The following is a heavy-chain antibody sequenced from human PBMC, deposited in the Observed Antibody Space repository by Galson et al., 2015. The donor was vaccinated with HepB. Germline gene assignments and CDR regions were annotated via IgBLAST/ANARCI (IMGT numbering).Heavy chain of an antibody. J-gene: IGHJ3*02. CDR2: ISASGTSP. CDR3: ASHSGSYYRDPFDI. Sequence: SLRLSCATSGFTFSSYAMSWVRQAPGKGLEWVSVISASGTSPYYADSVKGRFTISRDNSKNTLYMQMNSLRAEDTAVYYCASHSGSYYRDPFDIWGQGTMVTVSS. V-gene: IGHV3-23*01. D-gene: IGHD1-26*01. CDR1: GFTFSSYA.